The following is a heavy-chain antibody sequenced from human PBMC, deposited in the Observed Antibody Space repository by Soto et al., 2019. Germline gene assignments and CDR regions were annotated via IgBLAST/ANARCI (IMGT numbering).Heavy chain of an antibody. D-gene: IGHD6-13*01. V-gene: IGHV4-31*03. J-gene: IGHJ5*02. Sequence: SETLSLTCTVSGGSISSGGFYWTWIRQHPGKGLEYIGYIYYSGNTYNNPSLKSRVTMSVDTSKNQFSLNLSSVTAADTAVYYCARDAPYSTSGRWFDLWGQGTLVTVSS. CDR1: GGSISSGGFY. CDR2: IYYSGNT. CDR3: ARDAPYSTSGRWFDL.